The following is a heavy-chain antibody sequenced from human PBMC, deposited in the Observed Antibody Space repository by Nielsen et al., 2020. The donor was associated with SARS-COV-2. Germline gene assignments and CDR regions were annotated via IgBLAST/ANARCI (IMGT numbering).Heavy chain of an antibody. V-gene: IGHV3-20*01. Sequence: GGSLKISCAASGFTFDDYGMSWVRQAPGKGLEWVSGINWNGGSTGYADSVKGRFTISRDNAKNSLYLQMNSLRAEDTALYHCARDSPLLYYYDSSGPRDAFDIWGQGTMVTVSS. CDR2: INWNGGST. CDR3: ARDSPLLYYYDSSGPRDAFDI. J-gene: IGHJ3*02. D-gene: IGHD3-22*01. CDR1: GFTFDDYG.